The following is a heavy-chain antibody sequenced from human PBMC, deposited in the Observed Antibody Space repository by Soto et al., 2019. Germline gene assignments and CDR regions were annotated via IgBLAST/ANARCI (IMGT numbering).Heavy chain of an antibody. CDR1: GFTFSDYY. Sequence: PGWALRLSCAASGFTFSDYYMSWIRQAPGKGLGWVSYISSSGSTIYYADSVKGRFTISRDNAKNSMYLQMNSLRAEDTAVYYSARHRDGHFDYWGQGTLVTVS. V-gene: IGHV3-11*01. CDR3: ARHRDGHFDY. CDR2: ISSSGSTI. J-gene: IGHJ4*02.